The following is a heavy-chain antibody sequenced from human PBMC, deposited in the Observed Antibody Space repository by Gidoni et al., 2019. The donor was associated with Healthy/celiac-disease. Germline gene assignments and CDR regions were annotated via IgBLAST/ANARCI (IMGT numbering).Heavy chain of an antibody. CDR2: ISYDGSNK. CDR1: GFTFSSYA. J-gene: IGHJ6*03. CDR3: ARDPAGHPFYYYMDV. Sequence: QVQLVESGGGVVQPGRSLRLSCAASGFTFSSYAMHWVRQAPGKGLEWVAVISYDGSNKYYADSVKGRFTISRDNSKNTLYLQMNSLRAEDTAVYYCARDPAGHPFYYYMDVWGKGTTVTVSS. V-gene: IGHV3-30*01.